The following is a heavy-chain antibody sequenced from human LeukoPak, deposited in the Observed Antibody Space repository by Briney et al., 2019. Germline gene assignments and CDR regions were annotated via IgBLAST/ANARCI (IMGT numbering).Heavy chain of an antibody. CDR3: AKLSEGATKYAAFDL. CDR2: FSSSGATT. Sequence: PGGSLRLSCSASGFTFDTYSLAWVRQTPGSGPEWVSTFSSSGATTYYADSVKDRFTVSRDNSTNTLFLQMSNLRAEDTAINFCAKLSEGATKYAAFDLWAQET. D-gene: IGHD5-12*01. J-gene: IGHJ3*01. V-gene: IGHV3-23*01. CDR1: GFTFDTYS.